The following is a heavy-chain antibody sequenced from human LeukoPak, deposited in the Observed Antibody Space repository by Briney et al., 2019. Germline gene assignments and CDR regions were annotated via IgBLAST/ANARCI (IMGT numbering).Heavy chain of an antibody. D-gene: IGHD6-19*01. CDR1: RFTFSSYG. CDR2: ISYDGSNK. CDR3: AKDGWGVAGTLRGSYYYYMDV. Sequence: GRSLRPSCAASRFTFSSYGMHWVRQTPGKGLEWVAIISYDGSNKYYADSVKGRFTISRYNSKNTLYLQMNSLRAEDTAVYYCAKDGWGVAGTLRGSYYYYMDVWGKGTTVTVSS. V-gene: IGHV3-30*18. J-gene: IGHJ6*03.